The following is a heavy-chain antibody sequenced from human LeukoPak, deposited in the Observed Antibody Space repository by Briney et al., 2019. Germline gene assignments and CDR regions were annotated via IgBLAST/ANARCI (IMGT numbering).Heavy chain of an antibody. Sequence: ASVKVSCKASGYTFTGYYMHWVRQAPEQGLEWMGWINPNSGGTNYAQKFQGRVTMTRDTSISTAYMELSRLRSDDTAVYYCARVRIPIVVVPAAIGNLTGDQGAFDIWGQGTMVTVSS. CDR3: ARVRIPIVVVPAAIGNLTGDQGAFDI. CDR1: GYTFTGYY. J-gene: IGHJ3*02. CDR2: INPNSGGT. D-gene: IGHD2-2*02. V-gene: IGHV1-2*02.